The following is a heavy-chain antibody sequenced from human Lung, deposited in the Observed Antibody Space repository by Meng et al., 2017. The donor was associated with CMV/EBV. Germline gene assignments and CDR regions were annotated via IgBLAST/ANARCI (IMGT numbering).Heavy chain of an antibody. CDR1: GDSITNHNW. CDR3: LRRSGGSV. V-gene: IGHV4-4*02. J-gene: IGHJ1*01. Sequence: QVQVRESGPALVKPSEPLFLTCAVSGDSITNHNWWAWVRQPPGKGLEWIGEIPHRGSSAYNPSLKSRVSMSIDKSKNQFSLKLTSVTAADTAVYHCLRRSGGSVWGQGTLVTVSS. D-gene: IGHD3-10*01. CDR2: IPHRGSS.